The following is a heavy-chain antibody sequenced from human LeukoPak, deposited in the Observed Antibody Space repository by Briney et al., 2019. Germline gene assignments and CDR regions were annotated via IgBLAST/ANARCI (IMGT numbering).Heavy chain of an antibody. D-gene: IGHD5-18*01. CDR3: ARDPLYSYGPEDY. CDR1: GFTFSSYS. V-gene: IGHV3-21*04. CDR2: ISSSSSYI. Sequence: GGSLRLSCAASGFTFSSYSMNWVRQAPGKGLEWVSSISSSSSYIYYADSVKGRFTISRDNAKNSLYLQMNSLRAEDTALYYCARDPLYSYGPEDYWGQGTLITVSS. J-gene: IGHJ4*02.